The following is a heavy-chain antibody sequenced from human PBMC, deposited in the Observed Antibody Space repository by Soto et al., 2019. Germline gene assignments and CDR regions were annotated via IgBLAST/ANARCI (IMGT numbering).Heavy chain of an antibody. V-gene: IGHV4-59*01. CDR1: GGSISSYY. J-gene: IGHJ4*02. Sequence: PSETLSLTCTVSGGSISSYYWSWIRQPPGKGLEWIGYIQYSGNTYYNPSLQSRLIMSVDTSKNQFSLKVSSVTAADTAVYYCARVGYGSDYWGQGILVTVSS. CDR3: ARVGYGSDY. CDR2: IQYSGNT. D-gene: IGHD1-1*01.